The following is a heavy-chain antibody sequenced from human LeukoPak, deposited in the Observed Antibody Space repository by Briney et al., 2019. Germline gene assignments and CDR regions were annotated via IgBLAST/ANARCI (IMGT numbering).Heavy chain of an antibody. CDR2: ISGSGGST. CDR3: AKALHQETVIALDS. V-gene: IGHV3-23*01. Sequence: GGSLRRSGAASGFTFSTYAIRWVRQAPGKGLEGGSAISGSGGSTYYADSVKGRFTISRDNSKNTLYLQMNSLRAEDTSIYFCAKALHQETVIALDSWGQGTLVTVSS. CDR1: GFTFSTYA. D-gene: IGHD6-13*01. J-gene: IGHJ4*02.